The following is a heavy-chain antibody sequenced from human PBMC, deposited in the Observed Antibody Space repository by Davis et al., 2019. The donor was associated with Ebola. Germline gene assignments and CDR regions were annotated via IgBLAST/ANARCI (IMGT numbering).Heavy chain of an antibody. V-gene: IGHV3-73*01. D-gene: IGHD3-10*01. Sequence: PGGSLRLSCAASGFTFSGSTMHWVRQASGKGLEWVGRIRSKANSYATEYGASVEGRFTISRDDSKNTAYLQMNILRTEDTAVYYCARLYGSGSDVGWGWGQGTLVTVSS. CDR3: ARLYGSGSDVGWG. J-gene: IGHJ4*02. CDR1: GFTFSGST. CDR2: IRSKANSYAT.